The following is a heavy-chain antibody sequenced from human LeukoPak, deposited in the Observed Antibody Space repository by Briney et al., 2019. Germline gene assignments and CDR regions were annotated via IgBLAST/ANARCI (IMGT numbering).Heavy chain of an antibody. V-gene: IGHV3-7*01. Sequence: GGSLRLSCAASGFTFSSYWMTWVRQAPGKGLEWVANIKQDGSEAYYVDSVKGRFTISRDNAKNSLYPQMNSLRAEDTAVYYCARDPQPEWPPPTTFDYWGQGTLVTVSS. D-gene: IGHD3-3*01. J-gene: IGHJ4*02. CDR3: ARDPQPEWPPPTTFDY. CDR1: GFTFSSYW. CDR2: IKQDGSEA.